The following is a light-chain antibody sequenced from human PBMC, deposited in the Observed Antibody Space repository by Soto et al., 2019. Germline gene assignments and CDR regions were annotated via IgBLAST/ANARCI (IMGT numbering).Light chain of an antibody. CDR3: QQSYSSPLT. CDR1: QSISTS. V-gene: IGKV1-39*01. CDR2: GAT. J-gene: IGKJ4*01. Sequence: DIQMTQSPSSLSASVGDRVTITCRASQSISTSLNWYQQKSGKAPNLLIYGATSLQRGVPSRFSVSGYGTDFKPTNSSLQTEDFATYFCQQSYSSPLTFGGGTKVDIK.